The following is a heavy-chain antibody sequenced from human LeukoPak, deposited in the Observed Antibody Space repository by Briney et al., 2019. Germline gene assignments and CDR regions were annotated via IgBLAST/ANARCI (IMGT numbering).Heavy chain of an antibody. CDR1: GLTFSSYS. V-gene: IGHV3-21*01. CDR3: ARVSGYSYGLGIQAEDY. J-gene: IGHJ4*02. Sequence: PGGSLRLSCAASGLTFSSYSMNWVRQAPGKGLEWVSSISSSSSYIYYADSVKGRFTISRDNAKNSLYLQMNSLRAEDTAVYYCARVSGYSYGLGIQAEDYWGQGTLVTVSS. D-gene: IGHD5-18*01. CDR2: ISSSSSYI.